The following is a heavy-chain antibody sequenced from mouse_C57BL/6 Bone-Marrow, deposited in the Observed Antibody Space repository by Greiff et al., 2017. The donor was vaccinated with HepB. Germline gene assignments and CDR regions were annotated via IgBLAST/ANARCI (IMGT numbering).Heavy chain of an antibody. V-gene: IGHV1-26*01. J-gene: IGHJ1*03. Sequence: EVQLQQSGPELVKPGASVKISCKASGYTFTDYYMNWVKQSHGKSLEWIGDINPNNGGTSYNQKFKGKATLTVDKSSSTAYMELRSLTSEDSAVYYCARRGIFVDYYGSRRYFDVWGTGTTVTVSS. CDR3: ARRGIFVDYYGSRRYFDV. CDR1: GYTFTDYY. CDR2: INPNNGGT. D-gene: IGHD1-1*01.